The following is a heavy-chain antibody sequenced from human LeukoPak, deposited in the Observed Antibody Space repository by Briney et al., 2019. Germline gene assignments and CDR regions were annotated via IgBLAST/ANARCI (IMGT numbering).Heavy chain of an antibody. CDR2: IYSGGST. D-gene: IGHD6-13*01. J-gene: IGHJ4*02. Sequence: GGSLRLSCAASGFTVCSNYMSWVRQAPGKGLEWVSVIYSGGSTYYADSVKGRLTISRDNSKNTLYLQMNSLRAEDTAVYYCGVSSSWYYFDYWGQGTLVTVSS. CDR1: GFTVCSNY. V-gene: IGHV3-53*01. CDR3: GVSSSWYYFDY.